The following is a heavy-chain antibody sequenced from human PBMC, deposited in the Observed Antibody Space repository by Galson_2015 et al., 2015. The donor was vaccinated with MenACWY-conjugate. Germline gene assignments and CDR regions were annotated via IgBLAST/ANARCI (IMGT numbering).Heavy chain of an antibody. V-gene: IGHV5-51*01. CDR1: GYNFATFW. D-gene: IGHD3-10*01. J-gene: IGHJ4*02. Sequence: QSGAEEKKPGESLRISCKGSGYNFATFWIGWVRQRPGKGLEWMGILYPDDSDTKFSPAFQGQVTLSADKSISTAYLQWSSLKASDGAVYYCASRYASGSFDYWGPGTLVTVSS. CDR3: ASRYASGSFDY. CDR2: LYPDDSDT.